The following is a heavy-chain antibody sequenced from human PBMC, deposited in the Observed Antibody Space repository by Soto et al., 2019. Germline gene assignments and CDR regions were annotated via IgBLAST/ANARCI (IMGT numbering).Heavy chain of an antibody. CDR2: ISSSSSYI. Sequence: PGGSLILSCAASGFTFSSYSMNWVRQAPGKGLEWVSSISSSSSYIYYADSVKGRFTISRDNAKNSLYLQMNSLRAEDTAVYYCARDAGPYYDFWSGYPVDVWGQGTTVTVSS. CDR1: GFTFSSYS. D-gene: IGHD3-3*01. V-gene: IGHV3-21*01. CDR3: ARDAGPYYDFWSGYPVDV. J-gene: IGHJ6*02.